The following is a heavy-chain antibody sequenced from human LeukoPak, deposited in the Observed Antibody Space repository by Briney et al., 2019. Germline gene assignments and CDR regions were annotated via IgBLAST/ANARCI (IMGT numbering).Heavy chain of an antibody. Sequence: PSETLSLTCAVYGGSFSGYYWSWIRQPPGKGLEWIGEINHSGSTNYNPSLKSRVTISVDTSKNQFSLKLSSVTAADTAVYYCARRERAHYYGSGSRPLAWKSYYFDYWGQGTLVTVSS. CDR1: GGSFSGYY. V-gene: IGHV4-34*01. D-gene: IGHD3-10*01. CDR2: INHSGST. CDR3: ARRERAHYYGSGSRPLAWKSYYFDY. J-gene: IGHJ4*02.